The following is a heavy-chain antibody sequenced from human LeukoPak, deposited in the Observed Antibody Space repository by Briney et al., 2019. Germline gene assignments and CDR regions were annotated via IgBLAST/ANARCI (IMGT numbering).Heavy chain of an antibody. Sequence: GGSLRLSCAASGFTFNSYAMTWVRQAPGKGLEWVSGISGGGGSTYYTDSVKGRFTISRDNSKNTLYLQMNSLRAEDTAIYYCADPASTDYWGQGTLVTVYS. CDR3: ADPASTDY. V-gene: IGHV3-23*01. D-gene: IGHD2-2*01. J-gene: IGHJ4*02. CDR1: GFTFNSYA. CDR2: ISGGGGST.